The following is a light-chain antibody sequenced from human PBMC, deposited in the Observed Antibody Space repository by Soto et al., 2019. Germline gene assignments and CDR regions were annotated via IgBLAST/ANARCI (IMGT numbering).Light chain of an antibody. J-gene: IGKJ1*01. Sequence: DIQMTQSPSSLSASVGDRVTITCRASQNIRSYLNWYQQKPGKAPHLLIYATSSLQTGVPSRFSASGSGTDFSLVISELQPEDSANYYCQQGYSSRWTSGRGTKVEI. CDR3: QQGYSSRWT. CDR1: QNIRSY. V-gene: IGKV1-39*01. CDR2: ATS.